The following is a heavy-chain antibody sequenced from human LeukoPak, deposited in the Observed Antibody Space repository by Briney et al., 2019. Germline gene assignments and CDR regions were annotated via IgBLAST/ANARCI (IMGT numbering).Heavy chain of an antibody. CDR3: ASFLAREHAFDI. J-gene: IGHJ3*02. CDR2: IYYSGST. D-gene: IGHD3-3*01. CDR1: GGSISSYY. Sequence: SETLSLTCTVSGGSISSYYWSWIRQPPGKGLEWIGYIYYSGSTNYNPSLKSRVTISVDTSKNQFSLKLSSVTAADTAVCYCASFLAREHAFDIWGQGTMVTVSS. V-gene: IGHV4-59*01.